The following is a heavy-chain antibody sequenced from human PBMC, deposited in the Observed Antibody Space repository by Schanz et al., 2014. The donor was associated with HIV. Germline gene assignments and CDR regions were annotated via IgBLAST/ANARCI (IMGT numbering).Heavy chain of an antibody. J-gene: IGHJ6*02. D-gene: IGHD3-22*01. CDR1: GFNFNSYG. CDR3: AKDRNYYDNRYLGKGNYYYYYGMDV. Sequence: QVQLVESGGGVVQPGRSLRLSCVASGFNFNSYGMHWVRQAPGKGLEWVAVISYDGSNKKYADSVKGRFTISRDNSKNTLYLQMKSLRPEDTAVYYCAKDRNYYDNRYLGKGNYYYYYGMDVWGQGTTVTVSS. V-gene: IGHV3-30*18. CDR2: ISYDGSNK.